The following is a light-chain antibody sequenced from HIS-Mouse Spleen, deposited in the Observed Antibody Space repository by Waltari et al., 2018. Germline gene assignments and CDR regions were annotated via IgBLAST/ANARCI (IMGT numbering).Light chain of an antibody. CDR2: EGS. CDR3: CSDAGSSTWV. J-gene: IGLJ3*02. Sequence: QSALTQPASVSGSPGQSITISCTGTSSDVGSYNLVSWYLQHPGKAPKLMIYEGSKRPSGVSNRFSGSKAGNTASLTISGLQAEDEADYYCCSDAGSSTWVFGGGTKLTVL. V-gene: IGLV2-23*01. CDR1: SSDVGSYNL.